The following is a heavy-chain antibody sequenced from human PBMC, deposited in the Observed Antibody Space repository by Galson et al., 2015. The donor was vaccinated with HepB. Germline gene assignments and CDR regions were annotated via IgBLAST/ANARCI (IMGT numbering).Heavy chain of an antibody. Sequence: SLRLSCAASGFTFDDYAMHWVRQAPGKGLEWVSGISWNSGSIGYADSVKGRFTISRDNAKNSLYLQMNSLRAEDTALYYCAKDILYDILTENAFDIWGQGTMVTVSS. CDR1: GFTFDDYA. D-gene: IGHD3-9*01. V-gene: IGHV3-9*01. J-gene: IGHJ3*02. CDR3: AKDILYDILTENAFDI. CDR2: ISWNSGSI.